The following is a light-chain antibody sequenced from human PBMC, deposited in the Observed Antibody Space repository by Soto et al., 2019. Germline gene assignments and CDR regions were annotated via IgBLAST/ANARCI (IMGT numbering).Light chain of an antibody. CDR2: DAS. J-gene: IGKJ1*01. CDR1: QSISSW. Sequence: DIQMTQSPSTLSASVEDRVTIPCRASQSISSWLAWYQQKPGKAPKLLIYDASSLESGVPSRFSGSGSGTELTLTISSLQPDDFATYYCQQYNSYSRRTFGQGTKVDIK. V-gene: IGKV1-5*01. CDR3: QQYNSYSRRT.